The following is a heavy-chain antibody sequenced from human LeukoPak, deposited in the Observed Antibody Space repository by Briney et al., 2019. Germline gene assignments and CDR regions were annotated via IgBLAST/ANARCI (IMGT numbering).Heavy chain of an antibody. D-gene: IGHD1-26*01. Sequence: SETLSLTCTVSGGSFSGGSISSYYWSWIRQPPGKGLEWIGFIAYTWSTNYNPSLKSRVTISVDKSKKQFSLRLSSVTAADTAVYYCAGHVPQEHRGSYWFDPWGQGTLVTVSS. V-gene: IGHV4-59*01. J-gene: IGHJ5*02. CDR2: IAYTWST. CDR1: GGSFSGGSISSYY. CDR3: AGHVPQEHRGSYWFDP.